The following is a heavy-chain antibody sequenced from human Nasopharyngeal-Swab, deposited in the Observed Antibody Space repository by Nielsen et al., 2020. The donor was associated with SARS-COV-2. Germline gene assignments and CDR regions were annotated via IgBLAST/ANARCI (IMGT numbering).Heavy chain of an antibody. Sequence: GESLKISCSVSGFLFNRFAMHWVRQAPGKGLEYVSTINDYGNTIHYADSVRGRFTISRDISKNTLYLQMSSLRAEDTAVYYCVRDLPGSYSFDIWGQGTMVTVSS. CDR1: GFLFNRFA. D-gene: IGHD1-26*01. CDR2: INDYGNTI. CDR3: VRDLPGSYSFDI. J-gene: IGHJ3*02. V-gene: IGHV3-64D*08.